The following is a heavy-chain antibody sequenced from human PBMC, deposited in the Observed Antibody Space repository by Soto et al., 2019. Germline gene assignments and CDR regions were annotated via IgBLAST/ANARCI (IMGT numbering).Heavy chain of an antibody. J-gene: IGHJ4*02. V-gene: IGHV3-11*01. D-gene: IGHD1-26*01. Sequence: PGGSLRLSCATSGFPFSDYFMSWIRQAPGKGLEWVSLIDTSGDIINYAASVEGRFTISRDNAKNSLYLQMNSLRVEDTAVYYCARDGSGNYSPFDYWGQGTLVTVSS. CDR1: GFPFSDYF. CDR2: IDTSGDII. CDR3: ARDGSGNYSPFDY.